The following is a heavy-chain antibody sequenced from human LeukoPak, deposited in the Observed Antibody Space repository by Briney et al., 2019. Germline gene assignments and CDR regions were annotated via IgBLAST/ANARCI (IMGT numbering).Heavy chain of an antibody. CDR1: GFNFNDYA. J-gene: IGHJ4*02. D-gene: IGHD3-10*01. V-gene: IGHV3-43*02. CDR3: AKATTQYGSGSPWDY. Sequence: GGSLRLSCAASGFNFNDYAMTWVRQAPGKGLEWVSGISGGSGNRDYGDSVKGRFTISRDNSKNSLYLQMNSLRAEDTALYYCAKATTQYGSGSPWDYWGQGTLVTVSS. CDR2: ISGGSGNR.